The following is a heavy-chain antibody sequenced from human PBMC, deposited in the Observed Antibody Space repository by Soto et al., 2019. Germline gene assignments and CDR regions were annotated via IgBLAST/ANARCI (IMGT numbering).Heavy chain of an antibody. Sequence: QVQLVQSGAEVKKPGSSVKVSCKASGGTFSSYTISWVRQAPGQGLEWMGRIIPILGIANYAQKFQGRVTLTEDKATSTAYMELSSLRSEDTAVYYCAVDIVATDAFDIWGQGTMVTVSS. CDR2: IIPILGIA. CDR1: GGTFSSYT. V-gene: IGHV1-69*02. CDR3: AVDIVATDAFDI. D-gene: IGHD5-12*01. J-gene: IGHJ3*02.